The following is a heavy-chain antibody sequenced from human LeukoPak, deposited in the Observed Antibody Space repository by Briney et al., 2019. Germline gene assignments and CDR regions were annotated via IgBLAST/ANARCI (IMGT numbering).Heavy chain of an antibody. CDR3: AAIAVAGRDTDY. CDR2: ISSSGSTI. Sequence: GGSLRLSCAASGFTFSSYAMTWVRQAPGKGLEWVSYISSSGSTIYYADSVKGRFTISRDNAKNSLYLQMNSLRAEDTAVYYCAAIAVAGRDTDYWGQGTLVTVSS. D-gene: IGHD6-19*01. CDR1: GFTFSSYA. V-gene: IGHV3-48*03. J-gene: IGHJ4*02.